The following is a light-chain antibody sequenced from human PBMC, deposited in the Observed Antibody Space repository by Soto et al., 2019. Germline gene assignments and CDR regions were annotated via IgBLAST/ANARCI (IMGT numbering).Light chain of an antibody. Sequence: QSALTQPASVSGSPGQSITISCTGTSSDVGGYNYVSWYQQHPGKAPKLMIYDVSNRPSGVSNRFSGSKSGNTASLTISGLQAEDEADYYCSSYTSSSTIFGHWTKLTVL. V-gene: IGLV2-14*01. CDR1: SSDVGGYNY. CDR2: DVS. CDR3: SSYTSSSTI. J-gene: IGLJ1*01.